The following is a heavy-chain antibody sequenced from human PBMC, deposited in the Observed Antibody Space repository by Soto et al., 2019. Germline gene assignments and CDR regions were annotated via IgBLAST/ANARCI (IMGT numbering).Heavy chain of an antibody. V-gene: IGHV1-46*01. CDR2: INPSDGST. CDR1: GYTFTSYY. Sequence: QVQLVQSGAEVKKPGASVKVSCKASGYTFTSYYIHWVRQAPGQGLEWMGIINPSDGSTNCIQKFQGRVTMTRDTSPSTVYMELRSLTLEDTSVYYCAIQGYRYATDYWGQGTLVTVSS. J-gene: IGHJ4*02. D-gene: IGHD5-18*01. CDR3: AIQGYRYATDY.